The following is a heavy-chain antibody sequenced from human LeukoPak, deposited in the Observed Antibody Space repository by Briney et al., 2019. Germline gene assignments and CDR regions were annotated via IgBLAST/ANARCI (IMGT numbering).Heavy chain of an antibody. CDR2: INHSGST. Sequence: SETLSLTCTVSGYSISSGYYWSWIRQPPGKGLEWIGEINHSGSTNYNPSLKSRVTISVDTSKNQFSLKLSSVTAADTAVYYCARNSYDSSGYYSYFDYWGQGTLVTVSS. CDR1: GYSISSGYY. V-gene: IGHV4-38-2*02. D-gene: IGHD3-22*01. CDR3: ARNSYDSSGYYSYFDY. J-gene: IGHJ4*02.